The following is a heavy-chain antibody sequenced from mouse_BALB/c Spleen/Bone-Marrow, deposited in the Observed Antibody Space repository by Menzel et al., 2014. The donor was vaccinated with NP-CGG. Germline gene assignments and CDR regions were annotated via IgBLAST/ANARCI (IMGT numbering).Heavy chain of an antibody. V-gene: IGHV7-3*02. J-gene: IGHJ4*01. CDR3: AVRGISTATGAKDY. D-gene: IGHD1-2*01. CDR1: GFTFTDYY. Sequence: EVKLVESGGGFVQPGGSLRLSCATSGFTFTDYYMSWVRQPPGKALEWLGFIRNKANGYTTEYSASVKGRFTISRDNSHSILYLQMNTQRAEDSATYYCAVRGISTATGAKDYWSQGTSVPGSS. CDR2: IRNKANGYTT.